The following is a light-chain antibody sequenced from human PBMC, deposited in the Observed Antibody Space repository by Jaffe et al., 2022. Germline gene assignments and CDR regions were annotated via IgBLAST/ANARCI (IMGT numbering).Light chain of an antibody. V-gene: IGKV3-11*01. J-gene: IGKJ4*01. CDR3: QQRSNWPPLT. CDR1: QSVSSS. Sequence: EIVLTQSPATLSLSPGERATLSCRASQSVSSSLAWYQQKPGQAPRLLIYDASNRATGIPARFSGRGSGTDFTLTISSLESEDFAVYYCQQRSNWPPLTFGGGTKVEIK. CDR2: DAS.